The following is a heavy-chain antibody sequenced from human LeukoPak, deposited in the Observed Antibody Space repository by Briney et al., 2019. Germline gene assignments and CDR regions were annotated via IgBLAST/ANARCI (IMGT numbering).Heavy chain of an antibody. D-gene: IGHD6-19*01. CDR3: ARGPGSGWQGDWFDP. CDR1: GGTFNNYA. CDR2: IIPIFGAT. V-gene: IGHV1-69*05. J-gene: IGHJ5*02. Sequence: AASVKVSCKASGGTFNNYAIFWVRQAPGQGLEWMGGIIPIFGATNYAQKFQGRVTMTTDTSTSTAYMELRSLRSEDTAVYYCARGPGSGWQGDWFDPWGQGTLVTVSS.